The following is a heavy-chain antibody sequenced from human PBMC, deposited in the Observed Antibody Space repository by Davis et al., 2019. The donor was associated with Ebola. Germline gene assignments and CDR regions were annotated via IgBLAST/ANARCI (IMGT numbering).Heavy chain of an antibody. CDR2: IYHSGST. V-gene: IGHV4-30-2*01. D-gene: IGHD3-10*01. CDR3: ARRSYGSGRRWFDP. CDR1: GGSISSGGYS. J-gene: IGHJ5*02. Sequence: MPSETLSLTCAVSGGSISSGGYSWSWIRQPPGKGLEWIGYIYHSGSTYYNPSLKSRVPISVDTSKNQFSLKLSSVTAADTAVYYCARRSYGSGRRWFDPWGQGTLVTVSS.